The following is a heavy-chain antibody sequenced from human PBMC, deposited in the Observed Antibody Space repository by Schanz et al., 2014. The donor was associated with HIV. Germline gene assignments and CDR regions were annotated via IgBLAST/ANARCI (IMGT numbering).Heavy chain of an antibody. J-gene: IGHJ2*01. Sequence: EVQLLESGGCLVQPGGSLRLSCAASGFTFSNYAMTWVRQAPGKGLEWVSAISGSSITYSADSVKGRFTISRDNSKNTLYLQMNSLRAEDTAVYYCALSRPSGYGGSWYFDLWGRGTLVAVSS. V-gene: IGHV3-23*01. CDR2: ISGSSIT. CDR3: ALSRPSGYGGSWYFDL. CDR1: GFTFSNYA. D-gene: IGHD2-15*01.